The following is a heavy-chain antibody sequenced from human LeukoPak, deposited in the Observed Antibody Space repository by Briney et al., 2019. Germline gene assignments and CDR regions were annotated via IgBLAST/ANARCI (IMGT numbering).Heavy chain of an antibody. D-gene: IGHD6-19*01. Sequence: SETLSLTCTVSGGSISSSSYYWGWIRQPPGKGLEWIGSIYYSGSTYYNPSLKSRVTISVGTSKNQFSLKLSSVTAADTAVYYCASINSSGSSPYYYYYMDVWGKGTTVTTSS. CDR1: GGSISSSSYY. CDR2: IYYSGST. CDR3: ASINSSGSSPYYYYYMDV. V-gene: IGHV4-39*01. J-gene: IGHJ6*03.